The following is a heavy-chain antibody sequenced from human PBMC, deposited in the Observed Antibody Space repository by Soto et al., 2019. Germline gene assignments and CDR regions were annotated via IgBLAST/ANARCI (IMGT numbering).Heavy chain of an antibody. CDR3: AGSFKYGSGIFDAFDI. CDR1: GGTFSSYA. Sequence: ASVKVSCKASGGTFSSYAISWVRQAPGQGLEWMGGIIPIFGTTNYAEKFRGRVSITADESTSTAYVELSSLRSEDTAVYYCAGSFKYGSGIFDAFDIWGRGTMVTVSS. J-gene: IGHJ3*02. V-gene: IGHV1-69*13. D-gene: IGHD3-10*01. CDR2: IIPIFGTT.